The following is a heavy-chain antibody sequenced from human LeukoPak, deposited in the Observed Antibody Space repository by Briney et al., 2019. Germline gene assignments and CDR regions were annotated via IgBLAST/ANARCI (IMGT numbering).Heavy chain of an antibody. CDR2: MSYDGRNT. CDR1: GFTFSTYG. CDR3: AKVQLERRELLPNFDY. J-gene: IGHJ4*02. V-gene: IGHV3-30*18. Sequence: PGTSLRLSCAASGFTFSTYGMHWVRQAPGKGLEGVAVMSYDGRNTYYADSVKGRFIISRDNSKNTLYLQMNSLRVEDRAVYYCAKVQLERRELLPNFDYWGQGTLVTVSS. D-gene: IGHD1-1*01.